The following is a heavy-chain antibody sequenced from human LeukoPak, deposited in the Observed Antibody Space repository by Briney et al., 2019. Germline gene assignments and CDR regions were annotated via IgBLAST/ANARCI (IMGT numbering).Heavy chain of an antibody. J-gene: IGHJ3*02. D-gene: IGHD5-18*01. CDR2: IYTSGST. CDR3: ARVGIQLWPKGAFDI. V-gene: IGHV4-4*07. Sequence: SETLSLTCTVSGGSISSYYWSWIRQPAGKGLEWIGRIYTSGSTNYNPSLKSRVTVSVDTSKNQFSLKLSSVTAADTAVYYCARVGIQLWPKGAFDIWGQGTMVTVSS. CDR1: GGSISSYY.